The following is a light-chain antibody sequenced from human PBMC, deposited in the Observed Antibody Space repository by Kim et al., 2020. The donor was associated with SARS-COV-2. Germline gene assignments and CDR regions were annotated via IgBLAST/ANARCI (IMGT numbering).Light chain of an antibody. Sequence: STLSASVGDRVTITCRASQSISSWLAWYQQKPGKAPKLLVYDASSLESGVPSRFRGSGSGTEFTLTISSLQPDDFATYYCQHYNSYFGGGTKVEI. CDR2: DAS. V-gene: IGKV1-5*01. CDR3: QHYNSY. CDR1: QSISSW. J-gene: IGKJ4*01.